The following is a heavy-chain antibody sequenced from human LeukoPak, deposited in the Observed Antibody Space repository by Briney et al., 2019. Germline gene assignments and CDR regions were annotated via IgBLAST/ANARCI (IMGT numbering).Heavy chain of an antibody. CDR2: ISSSSSYI. CDR1: GFTFSSYS. D-gene: IGHD6-13*01. Sequence: GGSLRLSCAASGFTFSSYSMNWVRQAPGKGLEWVSSISSSSSYIYYADSVKGRFTISRDNAKNSLYLQMNSLRAEDTAVYYCAGDHSIAAAAGVDAFDIWGQGTMVTVSS. V-gene: IGHV3-21*01. CDR3: AGDHSIAAAAGVDAFDI. J-gene: IGHJ3*02.